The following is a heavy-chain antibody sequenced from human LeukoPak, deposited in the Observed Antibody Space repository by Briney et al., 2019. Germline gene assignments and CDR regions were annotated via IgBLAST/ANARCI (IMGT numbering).Heavy chain of an antibody. CDR1: GYSISSGYY. V-gene: IGHV4-38-2*01. J-gene: IGHJ4*02. CDR2: IYHSGST. D-gene: IGHD3-10*01. CDR3: AFMVRGILLLDY. Sequence: SETLSLTCAVSGYSISSGYYWGWIRQPPGKGLEWIGSIYHSGSTYYNPSLKSRVTISVDTSKNQFSLKLSSVTAAGTAVYYCAFMVRGILLLDYWGQGTLVTVSS.